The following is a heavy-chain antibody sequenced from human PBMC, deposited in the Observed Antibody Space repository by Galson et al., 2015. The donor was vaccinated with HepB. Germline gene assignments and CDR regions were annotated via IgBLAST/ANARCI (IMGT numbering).Heavy chain of an antibody. CDR2: ISSNGSST. V-gene: IGHV3-11*06. CDR3: ARGGGWGGLNY. J-gene: IGHJ4*02. CDR1: GFIFSDYY. Sequence: LRLSCAASGFIFSDYYMSWIRQAPGKGLEWVSIISSNGSSTNYADSLKGRFTISRDNAKNSLYLQMNSLRAEDTAVYYCARGGGWGGLNYWGQGTLVTVSS. D-gene: IGHD7-27*01.